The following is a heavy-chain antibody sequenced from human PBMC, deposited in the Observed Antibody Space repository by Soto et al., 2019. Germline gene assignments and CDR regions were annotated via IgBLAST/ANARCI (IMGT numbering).Heavy chain of an antibody. Sequence: TLSLTCTVSVGSFSRGGYYGSWIRQHPGKGLEWIGYIYYSGSTYYNPSLKSRVTISLDKSKNQFSLKLRSVTAADTAVYYCERERYYYDSSGYYSETDSWGQGTMVTVSS. J-gene: IGHJ5*01. CDR3: ERERYYYDSSGYYSETDS. D-gene: IGHD3-22*01. CDR2: IYYSGST. CDR1: VGSFSRGGYY. V-gene: IGHV4-31*03.